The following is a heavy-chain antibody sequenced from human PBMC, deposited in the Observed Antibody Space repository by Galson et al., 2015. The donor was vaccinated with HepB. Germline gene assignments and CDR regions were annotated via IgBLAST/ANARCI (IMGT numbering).Heavy chain of an antibody. Sequence: TLSLTCTVSGGSISSGGYYWSWIRQHPGKGLEWIGYIYYSGSTYYNPSLKSRVTISVDTSKNQFSLKLSSVTAANTAVYYCARPGNSPYNWFDPWGQGTLVTVSS. CDR3: ARPGNSPYNWFDP. V-gene: IGHV4-31*03. D-gene: IGHD1-14*01. CDR2: IYYSGST. CDR1: GGSISSGGYY. J-gene: IGHJ5*02.